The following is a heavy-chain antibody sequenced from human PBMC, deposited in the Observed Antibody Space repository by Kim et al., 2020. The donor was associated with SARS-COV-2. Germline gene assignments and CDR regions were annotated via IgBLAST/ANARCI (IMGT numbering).Heavy chain of an antibody. CDR1: GYSFTSYW. V-gene: IGHV5-51*01. J-gene: IGHJ5*02. CDR3: ARRQEDYSNYAGGWFDP. D-gene: IGHD4-4*01. Sequence: GDSLKISCKGSGYSFTSYWIGWVRQMPGKGLEWMGIIYPGDSDTRYSPSFQGQVTISADKSISTAYLQWSSLKASDTAMYYCARRQEDYSNYAGGWFDPWGQGTLVTVSS. CDR2: IYPGDSDT.